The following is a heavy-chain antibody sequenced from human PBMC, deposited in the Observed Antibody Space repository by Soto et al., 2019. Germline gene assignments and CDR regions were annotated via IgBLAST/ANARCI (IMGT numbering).Heavy chain of an antibody. CDR3: ARGAAGASPAFDI. V-gene: IGHV3-74*01. CDR2: INSDGSIT. J-gene: IGHJ3*02. Sequence: GGSLRLSCAASGFIFSSYWMHWVRQAPGKGLVWVSRINSDGSITTYADSVKGRFTISRDNAKNTLYLQINSLRAEDTAVYYCARGAAGASPAFDIWGQGTMVTVSS. D-gene: IGHD7-27*01. CDR1: GFIFSSYW.